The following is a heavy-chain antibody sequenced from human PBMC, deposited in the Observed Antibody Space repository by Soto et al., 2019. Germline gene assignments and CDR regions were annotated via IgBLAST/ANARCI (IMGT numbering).Heavy chain of an antibody. J-gene: IGHJ4*02. CDR1: GFTFGSYW. CDR3: VTDRDYSKAY. CDR2: IKKDGSDK. D-gene: IGHD4-4*01. Sequence: GGSLRLSCLRSGFTFGSYWMSWVRQAPGKGLEWVATIKKDGSDKNYVDSVKGRFTMSRDNPKNSLFLQMNSLRAEDTAVYYCVTDRDYSKAYWGQGTLVTVSS. V-gene: IGHV3-7*01.